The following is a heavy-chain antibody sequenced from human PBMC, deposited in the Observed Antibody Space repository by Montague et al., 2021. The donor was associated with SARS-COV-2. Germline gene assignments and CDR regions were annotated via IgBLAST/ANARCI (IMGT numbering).Heavy chain of an antibody. D-gene: IGHD3-10*01. Sequence: SETLSLTCAVHGGSFSTYSWNWIRQPPGKGLEWIGEIHHGGSTNYNPSLKSRVTISADTSKNQLSLRLTSVAAADTAVYYCARLGYGVVPSPILGVGPYYSYCYMDVWGKGTTVTVSS. CDR3: ARLGYGVVPSPILGVGPYYSYCYMDV. CDR2: IHHGGST. J-gene: IGHJ6*03. V-gene: IGHV4-34*01. CDR1: GGSFSTYS.